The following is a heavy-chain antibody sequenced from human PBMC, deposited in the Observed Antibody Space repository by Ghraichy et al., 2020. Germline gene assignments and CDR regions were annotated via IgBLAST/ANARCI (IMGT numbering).Heavy chain of an antibody. J-gene: IGHJ4*02. V-gene: IGHV3-66*01. Sequence: LSLTCAASGFTVSSNYMSWVRQAPGKGLEWVSVIYSGGSAYYADSVKGRFTISRDNSKNTLYLQMNSLRAEDTAVYYCASGLVGSYYFDYWGQGTLVTVSS. CDR2: IYSGGSA. CDR1: GFTVSSNY. CDR3: ASGLVGSYYFDY. D-gene: IGHD2-8*02.